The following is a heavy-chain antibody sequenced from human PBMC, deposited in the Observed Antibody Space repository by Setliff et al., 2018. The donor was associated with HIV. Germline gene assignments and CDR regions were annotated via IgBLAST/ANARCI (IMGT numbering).Heavy chain of an antibody. J-gene: IGHJ5*02. CDR3: ATVSGDYYDSSDRP. CDR2: VDPEDGDT. CDR1: GYTFTAYY. Sequence: ASVKVSCKASGYTFTAYYMHWVQQAPGKGLEWVGRVDPEDGDTMYAEKFQGRVTITADTSTDTAYLELSSLRSEDTALYYCATVSGDYYDSSDRPWGQGTLVTVSS. D-gene: IGHD3-22*01. V-gene: IGHV1-69-2*01.